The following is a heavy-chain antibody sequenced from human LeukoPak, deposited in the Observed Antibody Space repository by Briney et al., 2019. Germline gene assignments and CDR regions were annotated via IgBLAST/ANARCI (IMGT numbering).Heavy chain of an antibody. V-gene: IGHV4-4*02. CDR3: VRIPGFSAAGHIDD. CDR2: IYHSGIT. D-gene: IGHD6-13*01. J-gene: IGHJ4*02. Sequence: SETLSLTCAVSGGSISSSNWWSWVRQPPGKGLEWIGEIYHSGITNYNPSLKSRVTISVDQSKKQFSLKLTSVTAADTAVYYCVRIPGFSAAGHIDDWGQGTLVTVSS. CDR1: GGSISSSNW.